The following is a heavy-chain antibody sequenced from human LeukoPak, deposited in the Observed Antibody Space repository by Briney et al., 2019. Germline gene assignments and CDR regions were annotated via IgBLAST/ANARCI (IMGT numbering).Heavy chain of an antibody. V-gene: IGHV3-7*01. J-gene: IGHJ6*03. Sequence: PGGSLRLSCAASGFTFSSYWMSWVRQAPGKGLEWVANIKQGGSEKYYVDSVKGRFTISRDNAKNSLYLQMNSLRAEDTAVYYCARGIAVARYYYYYMDVWGKGTTVTVSS. CDR2: IKQGGSEK. D-gene: IGHD6-19*01. CDR3: ARGIAVARYYYYYMDV. CDR1: GFTFSSYW.